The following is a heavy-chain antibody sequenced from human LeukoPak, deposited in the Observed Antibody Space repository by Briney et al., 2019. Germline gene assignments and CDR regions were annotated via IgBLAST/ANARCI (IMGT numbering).Heavy chain of an antibody. CDR3: ARDLLSGSGSYYDY. D-gene: IGHD3-10*01. J-gene: IGHJ4*02. CDR2: IWYDGSNK. V-gene: IGHV3-33*01. Sequence: GGSLRLSCAASGFTFSSYGMHWVRQAPGKGLEWVAVIWYDGSNKYYADSVKGRFTISRDNSKNTLYLQMNSLRAEDTAVYYCARDLLSGSGSYYDYWGQGTLVTVSS. CDR1: GFTFSSYG.